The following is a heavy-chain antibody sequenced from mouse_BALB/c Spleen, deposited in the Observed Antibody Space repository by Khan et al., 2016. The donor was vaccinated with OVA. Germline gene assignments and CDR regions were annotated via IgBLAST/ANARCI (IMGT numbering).Heavy chain of an antibody. J-gene: IGHJ4*01. D-gene: IGHD1-1*01. Sequence: QIQLVQSGPELKKPGETVKISCKASGYTFTNYGMNWVKQAPGKGLKWMGWIYTYSGEPTYADDFKGRFAFSLESSASTAYLQINNLTNEDTATYFCARGSSRAMDYWGQGTSVTVSS. CDR1: GYTFTNYG. CDR2: IYTYSGEP. CDR3: ARGSSRAMDY. V-gene: IGHV9-3-1*01.